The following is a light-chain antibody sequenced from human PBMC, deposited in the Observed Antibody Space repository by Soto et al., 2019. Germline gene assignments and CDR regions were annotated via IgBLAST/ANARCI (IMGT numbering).Light chain of an antibody. CDR2: STS. Sequence: DIQLTQSPSSLSASVGDRVSITCRTSQTISNYLNWYHHRPGQAPKLLIYSTSNLQGGVPSRFSGGGAGTEFTLTVSSLQPEELGSYSCQQTYKRPATFGGGTRVQIK. J-gene: IGKJ4*01. CDR1: QTISNY. V-gene: IGKV1-39*01. CDR3: QQTYKRPAT.